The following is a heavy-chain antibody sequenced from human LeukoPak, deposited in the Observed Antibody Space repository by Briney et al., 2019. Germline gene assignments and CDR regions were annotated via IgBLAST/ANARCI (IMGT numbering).Heavy chain of an antibody. CDR2: VSDSRDV. J-gene: IGHJ4*02. Sequence: GGSLRLSCAASGFKFSNYDMHWVRQAPGKGLEWVSTVSDSRDVHYSDSVKGRFTISRDNARNSLYLQMNSLRDEDTAVYYCTRDGLHTAHFDYWGQGTLVTVSS. CDR1: GFKFSNYD. D-gene: IGHD5-18*01. CDR3: TRDGLHTAHFDY. V-gene: IGHV3-69-1*01.